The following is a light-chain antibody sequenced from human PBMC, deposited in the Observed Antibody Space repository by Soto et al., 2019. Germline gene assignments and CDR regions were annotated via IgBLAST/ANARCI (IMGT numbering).Light chain of an antibody. CDR3: QAYDYSLTASV. J-gene: IGLJ3*02. CDR1: SSNIGAGYD. Sequence: QSVLTQPPSVSGAPGQRVTISCTGSSSNIGAGYDVHWYQQFPGTTPKFLIYGNTNRPSGVPDRFSASKSGTSASLDITGLQAEDEADYYCQAYDYSLTASVFGGGTQLTVL. CDR2: GNT. V-gene: IGLV1-40*01.